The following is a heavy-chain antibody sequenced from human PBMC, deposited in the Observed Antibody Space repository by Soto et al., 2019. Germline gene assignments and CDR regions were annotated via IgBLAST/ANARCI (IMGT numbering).Heavy chain of an antibody. V-gene: IGHV5-51*01. Sequence: GESLKISCKASGYIFTSYWIGWVRQMPGKGLEWMGIVYPGDSNTRYSPSFQGQVTISADKSITTAYLQWNSLKASDTAMYYCARNPGGSWSDYFDPWGQGTLVTVSS. D-gene: IGHD6-13*01. CDR1: GYIFTSYW. CDR3: ARNPGGSWSDYFDP. J-gene: IGHJ5*02. CDR2: VYPGDSNT.